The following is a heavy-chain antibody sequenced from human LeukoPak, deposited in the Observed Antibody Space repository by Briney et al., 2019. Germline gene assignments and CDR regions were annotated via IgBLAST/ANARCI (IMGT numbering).Heavy chain of an antibody. J-gene: IGHJ4*02. CDR1: GVSISSYY. V-gene: IGHV4-59*01. CDR2: IYYSGST. D-gene: IGHD4-17*01. Sequence: SETLSLTCTVSGVSISSYYWSWIRQPPGKGLEWLGYIYYSGSTNYNPSLKSRVTISVDTSKNQFSLKLSSVTAADTAVYYCARGGDYGDRDFDYWGQGTLVTVSS. CDR3: ARGGDYGDRDFDY.